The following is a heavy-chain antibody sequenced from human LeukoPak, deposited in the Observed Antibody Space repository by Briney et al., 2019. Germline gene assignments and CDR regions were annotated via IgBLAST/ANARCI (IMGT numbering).Heavy chain of an antibody. CDR1: GFTFSNYW. D-gene: IGHD3-10*01. CDR2: IRPDGNEK. CDR3: ARVPTPLGSGLFDY. V-gene: IGHV3-7*01. Sequence: GGSLRLSCAASGFTFSNYWMSWVRQAPGEGLEWVANIRPDGNEKYYVDSVTGRFTMSRDNAKNSLDLQMNSLRAEDTAVYYCARVPTPLGSGLFDYWGQGTLVTVSS. J-gene: IGHJ4*02.